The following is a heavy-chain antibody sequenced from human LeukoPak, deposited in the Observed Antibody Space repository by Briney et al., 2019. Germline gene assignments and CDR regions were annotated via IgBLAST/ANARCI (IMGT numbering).Heavy chain of an antibody. CDR2: ISWNSGSI. D-gene: IGHD2-2*02. CDR1: GFTFDDYA. J-gene: IGHJ3*02. CDR3: VKDMEVGCSSTSCYNDAFDI. V-gene: IGHV3-9*01. Sequence: PGRSLRLSCAASGFTFDDYAMHWVRQAPGKGLEWVSGISWNSGSIGYADSVKGRFTISRDNAKNSLYLQMNSLRAEDTALYYCVKDMEVGCSSTSCYNDAFDIWGQGTMVTVSS.